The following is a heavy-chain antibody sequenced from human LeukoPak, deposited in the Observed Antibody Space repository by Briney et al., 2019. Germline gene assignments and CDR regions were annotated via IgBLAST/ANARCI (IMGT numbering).Heavy chain of an antibody. D-gene: IGHD2-15*01. V-gene: IGHV3-15*01. Sequence: PGGSLRLSCAASGFTFSNAWMSWVRQAPGKGLEWDGRIKSKTDGGTTDYAAPVKGRFTISRDDSKNTLYLQMNSLKTEDTAVYYCTTELLDPWGQGTLVTVSS. J-gene: IGHJ5*02. CDR1: GFTFSNAW. CDR3: TTELLDP. CDR2: IKSKTDGGTT.